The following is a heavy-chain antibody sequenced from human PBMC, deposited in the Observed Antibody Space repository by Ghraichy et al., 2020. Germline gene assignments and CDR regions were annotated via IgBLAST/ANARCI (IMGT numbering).Heavy chain of an antibody. Sequence: SETLSLTCTVSGGSVSSGSYYWSWIRQPPGKGLEWIGYIYYSGSTNYNPSLKSRVTISVDTSKNQFSLKLSSVTAADTSVYYCARDTGVGVVDYYYGMDGWGQGTTVTVSS. V-gene: IGHV4-61*01. CDR1: GGSVSSGSYY. CDR2: IYYSGST. CDR3: ARDTGVGVVDYYYGMDG. D-gene: IGHD3-3*01. J-gene: IGHJ6*02.